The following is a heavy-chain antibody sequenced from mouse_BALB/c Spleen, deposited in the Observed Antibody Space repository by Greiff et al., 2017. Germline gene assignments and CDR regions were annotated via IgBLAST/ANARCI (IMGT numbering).Heavy chain of an antibody. CDR1: GYTFTSYY. J-gene: IGHJ4*01. CDR2: INPSNGGT. V-gene: IGHV1S81*02. CDR3: TRPGRRDAMDY. Sequence: QVQLQQSGAELVKPGASVKLSCKASGYTFTSYYMYWVKQRPGQGLEWIGEINPSNGGTNFNEKFKSKATLTVDKSSSTAYMQLSSLTSEDSAVYYCTRPGRRDAMDYWGQGTSVTVSS. D-gene: IGHD2-12*01.